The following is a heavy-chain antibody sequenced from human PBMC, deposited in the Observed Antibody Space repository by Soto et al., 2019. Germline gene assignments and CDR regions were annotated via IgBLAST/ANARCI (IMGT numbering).Heavy chain of an antibody. CDR1: VFNVMSYW. CDR3: ARDIGFDYVN. D-gene: IGHD3-16*01. V-gene: IGHV3-7*01. Sequence: PVGSLRLSCAFSVFNVMSYWMSWVRQAPGKCLEWVASIKEDGSEIYYLHSVRGRFSISRDSAGNALHLTMNYLSAEDTGVYFCARDIGFDYVNWGQGTLVNVSS. J-gene: IGHJ4*02. CDR2: IKEDGSEI.